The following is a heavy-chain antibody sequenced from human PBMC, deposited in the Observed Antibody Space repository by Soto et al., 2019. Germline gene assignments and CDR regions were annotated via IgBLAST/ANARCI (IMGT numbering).Heavy chain of an antibody. CDR2: INHSGNT. J-gene: IGHJ4*02. V-gene: IGHV4-34*01. Sequence: QVQLQQWGAGLLKPSETLSLTCAVYGGSFSGYYWTWIRQPPGKGLEWIGEINHSGNTNYNPSLKSRVTISLDMFKNQFSLKLRSVTAADTAVYYCARGFHSSALFSRYTKFDNWGQGTLVTVSS. D-gene: IGHD6-6*01. CDR1: GGSFSGYY. CDR3: ARGFHSSALFSRYTKFDN.